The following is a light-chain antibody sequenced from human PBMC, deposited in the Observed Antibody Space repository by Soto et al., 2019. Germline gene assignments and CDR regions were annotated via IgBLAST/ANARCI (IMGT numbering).Light chain of an antibody. Sequence: DIQLTQSPSFLSASVGDRVTITCRASQGISSYLAWYQQKPGKAPKLLIYAASTLQSGVPSRFSGSGSGTEFTLTISSLQPEDFATYYGQQLNSYPPFTFGPGTKVDIK. CDR1: QGISSY. V-gene: IGKV1-9*01. CDR2: AAS. CDR3: QQLNSYPPFT. J-gene: IGKJ3*01.